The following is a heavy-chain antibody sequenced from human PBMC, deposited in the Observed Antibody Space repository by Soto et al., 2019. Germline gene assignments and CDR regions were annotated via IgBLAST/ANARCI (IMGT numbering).Heavy chain of an antibody. J-gene: IGHJ6*02. CDR1: GGSFSGYY. Sequence: QVQLQQWGAGLLKPSETLSLTCAVYGGSFSGYYWSWIRQPPGKGLEWIGEINHSGSTNYNPSLKSRVTISVDTSKNQFSLKLSSVTAADTAVYYCASARGSGMDVWGQGTTVTVSS. CDR3: ASARGSGMDV. D-gene: IGHD3-10*01. CDR2: INHSGST. V-gene: IGHV4-34*01.